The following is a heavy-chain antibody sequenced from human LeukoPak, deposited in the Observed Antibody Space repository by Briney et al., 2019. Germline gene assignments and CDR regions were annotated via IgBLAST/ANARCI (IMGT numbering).Heavy chain of an antibody. CDR3: ARQGLGYCSGGSCYMHWFDP. CDR2: IYYSGST. J-gene: IGHJ5*02. V-gene: IGHV4-39*01. Sequence: SETLSPTCTVSGGSISSSSYYWGWIRQPPGKGLEWIGSIYYSGSTYYNPSLKSRVTISVDTSKNQFSLKLNSVTAADTAVYYCARQGLGYCSGGSCYMHWFDPWGQGTLVTVSS. D-gene: IGHD2-15*01. CDR1: GGSISSSSYY.